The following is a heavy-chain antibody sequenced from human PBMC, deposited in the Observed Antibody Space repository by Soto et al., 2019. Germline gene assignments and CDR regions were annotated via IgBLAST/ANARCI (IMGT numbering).Heavy chain of an antibody. V-gene: IGHV4-4*02. CDR2: IHDRGST. J-gene: IGHJ5*02. Sequence: QVKLQESGPGLEKPSGTLSLTCAVSGGSISNNRWWTWVRQAPGKGLEWIGEIHDRGSTNYNLSLKSRASVSIDRSKIQFSLEMRAVTAADTAVYYCAGQWAAGYGAFDPWGQGTLVTVSS. CDR3: AGQWAAGYGAFDP. CDR1: GGSISNNRW. D-gene: IGHD3-9*01.